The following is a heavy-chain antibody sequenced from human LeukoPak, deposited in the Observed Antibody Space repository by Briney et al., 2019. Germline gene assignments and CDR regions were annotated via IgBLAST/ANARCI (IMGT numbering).Heavy chain of an antibody. CDR3: ARDISGGY. Sequence: PSETLSLTCTVSGGSISSYYWNWIRQPPGKRLEWIGYIYYTGITNYNPSLKSRVTISLDTSKNQLSLSLSSVTAADTAVYYCARDISGGYWGQGTLVTVSS. V-gene: IGHV4-59*01. D-gene: IGHD3-16*01. J-gene: IGHJ4*02. CDR1: GGSISSYY. CDR2: IYYTGIT.